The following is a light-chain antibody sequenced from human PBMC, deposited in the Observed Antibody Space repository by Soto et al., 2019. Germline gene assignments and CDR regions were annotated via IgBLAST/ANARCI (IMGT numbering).Light chain of an antibody. J-gene: IGKJ1*01. V-gene: IGKV3-20*01. CDR1: QSVSSSY. Sequence: EIVLTQSPGTLSLSPGERATLSCRASQSVSSSYLAWYQQKPGQPPRLLIYGASSRATGISDRFSGSASGTDFTLTISRLEPEDFAVYYCQQYGVSPRTFGQGTKVDIK. CDR3: QQYGVSPRT. CDR2: GAS.